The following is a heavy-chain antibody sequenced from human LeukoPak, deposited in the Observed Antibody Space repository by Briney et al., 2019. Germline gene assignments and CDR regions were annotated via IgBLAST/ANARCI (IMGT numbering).Heavy chain of an antibody. D-gene: IGHD1-26*01. V-gene: IGHV1-69*01. CDR2: IIPIFGTA. Sequence: SVKVSCKASGGTFSSYAISWVRQAPGQGLEWMGGIIPIFGTANYAQKFQGRVTITADESTSTAYMELSSLRSEDTAVYYCARSGSYSIPPFPYYFDYWGQGTLVTVSS. J-gene: IGHJ4*02. CDR1: GGTFSSYA. CDR3: ARSGSYSIPPFPYYFDY.